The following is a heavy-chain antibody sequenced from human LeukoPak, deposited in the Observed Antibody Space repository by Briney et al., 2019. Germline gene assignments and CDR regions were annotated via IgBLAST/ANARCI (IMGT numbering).Heavy chain of an antibody. CDR1: GGSISDTNW. CDR3: AREGGPYRPLDY. V-gene: IGHV4-4*02. CDR2: VNLQGST. J-gene: IGHJ4*02. Sequence: SETLSLTCGVSGGSISDTNWWTWFRQPPGKGLEWIGEVNLQGSTNYNPALKSRVAISVDKSENHISLKLPSVTAADTAVYYCAREGGPYRPLDYSGQGTLVTVAS.